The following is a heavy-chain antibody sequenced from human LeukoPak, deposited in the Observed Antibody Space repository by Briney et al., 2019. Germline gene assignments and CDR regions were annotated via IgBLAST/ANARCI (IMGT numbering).Heavy chain of an antibody. Sequence: SETLSLTCAVYGGPFNGYYWRWIRQPPGKGLDWIGEINHSGSTTCSPALKSRVTISVETSKNQFSLKLSSVTAADTAVYYCARRSMVRGVSMGLWGQGTLVTVSS. CDR3: ARRSMVRGVSMGL. J-gene: IGHJ4*02. CDR1: GGPFNGYY. CDR2: INHSGST. D-gene: IGHD3-10*01. V-gene: IGHV4-34*01.